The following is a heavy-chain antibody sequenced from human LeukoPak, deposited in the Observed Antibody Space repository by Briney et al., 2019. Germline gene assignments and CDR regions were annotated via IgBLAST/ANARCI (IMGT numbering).Heavy chain of an antibody. CDR1: GFTFSSYW. CDR2: VKQDGSEK. J-gene: IGHJ4*02. Sequence: GGSLRLSCAASGFTFSSYWMSWVRQAPGKGLEWVANVKQDGSEKYYVDSVRGRFTISRDNVKNSLYLQMNSLRAEDTAIYYCAREASGSGGYHFDYWGQGTLVTVSS. V-gene: IGHV3-7*01. CDR3: AREASGSGGYHFDY. D-gene: IGHD2-15*01.